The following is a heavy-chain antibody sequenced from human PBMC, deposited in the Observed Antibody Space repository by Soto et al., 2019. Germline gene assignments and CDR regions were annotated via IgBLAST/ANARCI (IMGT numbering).Heavy chain of an antibody. V-gene: IGHV3-11*01. CDR2: ISSSGSTI. CDR1: GFTFSDYY. CDR3: AGELAESGPFRANWFDP. Sequence: GGSLRLSCAASGFTFSDYYMSWIRQAPGKGLEWVSYISSSGSTIYYADSVKGRFTISRDNAKNSLYLQMNSLRAEDTAVYYGAGELAESGPFRANWFDPWGQGTLVTVSS. J-gene: IGHJ5*02. D-gene: IGHD6-19*01.